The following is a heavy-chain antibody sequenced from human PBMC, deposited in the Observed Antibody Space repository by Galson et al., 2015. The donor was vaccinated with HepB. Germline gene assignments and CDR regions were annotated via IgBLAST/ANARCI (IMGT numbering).Heavy chain of an antibody. J-gene: IGHJ4*02. V-gene: IGHV1-69*04. CDR2: IIPILGIA. Sequence: SVKVSCKASGGTFSSYTISWVRQAPGQGLEWMGRIIPILGIANYAQKFQGRVTITADKSTSTAYMELSSLRSEDTAVYYCAREVAYGSGSYSDYWGQGTLVTVSS. CDR3: AREVAYGSGSYSDY. D-gene: IGHD3-10*01. CDR1: GGTFSSYT.